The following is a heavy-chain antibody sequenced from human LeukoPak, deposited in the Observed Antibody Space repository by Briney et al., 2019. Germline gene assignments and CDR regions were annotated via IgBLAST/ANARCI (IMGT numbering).Heavy chain of an antibody. CDR1: GFTFEDFA. V-gene: IGHV3-43*02. Sequence: PGGSLRLSCAASGFTFEDFAMHWVRQAPGKGLEWVSLISGDGSSTYYGDSVKGRFTISRDNSKNSLYLQMNSLRTEDTALYYCAKVRTAMEIGGCWGQGTLVTVSS. D-gene: IGHD5-18*01. J-gene: IGHJ4*02. CDR3: AKVRTAMEIGGC. CDR2: ISGDGSST.